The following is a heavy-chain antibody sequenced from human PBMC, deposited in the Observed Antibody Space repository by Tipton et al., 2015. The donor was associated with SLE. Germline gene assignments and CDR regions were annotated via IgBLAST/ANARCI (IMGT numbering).Heavy chain of an antibody. Sequence: SLRLSCTASGFTFSSYWMSWVRQAPGKGLELVANIKQDGSEKYYVDSVKGRFTISRDNAKNSLYLQMNSLRAEDTAVHFCARDQVQIWDYWGQGTLVTVSS. J-gene: IGHJ4*02. CDR1: GFTFSSYW. V-gene: IGHV3-7*01. CDR3: ARDQVQIWDY. CDR2: IKQDGSEK.